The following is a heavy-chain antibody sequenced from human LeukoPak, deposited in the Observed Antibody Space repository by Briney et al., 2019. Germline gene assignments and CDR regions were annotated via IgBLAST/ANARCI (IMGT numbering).Heavy chain of an antibody. CDR2: ISSSGNTI. D-gene: IGHD3-10*01. CDR1: GFTFSDYY. V-gene: IGHV3-11*04. CDR3: ARGGYYGSGSYWAFDY. Sequence: GGSLRLSCAASGFTFSDYYMSWIRHAPGKGLEGVSYISSSGNTIYYADSVKGRFTISRDNTKNSLYLQMNSLRAEDTAVYYCARGGYYGSGSYWAFDYWGQGTLVTVSS. J-gene: IGHJ4*02.